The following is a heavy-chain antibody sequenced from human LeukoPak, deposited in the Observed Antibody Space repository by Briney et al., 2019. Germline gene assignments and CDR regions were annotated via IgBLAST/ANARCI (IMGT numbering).Heavy chain of an antibody. V-gene: IGHV3-21*01. Sequence: GGSLRLSCAASGFTFSSYSMNWVRQAPGKGLEWVSSISSSSSYIYYADSVKGRFTISRDNSKNTLYLQMNSLRAEDTAVYYCARVFYGDYLFDYWGQGTLVTVSS. CDR3: ARVFYGDYLFDY. CDR1: GFTFSSYS. D-gene: IGHD4-17*01. CDR2: ISSSSSYI. J-gene: IGHJ4*02.